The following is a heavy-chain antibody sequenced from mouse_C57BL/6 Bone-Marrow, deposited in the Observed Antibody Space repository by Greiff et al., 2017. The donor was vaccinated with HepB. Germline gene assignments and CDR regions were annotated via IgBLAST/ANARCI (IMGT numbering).Heavy chain of an antibody. CDR2: IYPGDGDT. CDR1: GYAFSSYW. D-gene: IGHD3-1*01. J-gene: IGHJ2*01. V-gene: IGHV1-80*01. CDR3: AMGGHSPGGYFDY. Sequence: QVQLKQSGAELVKPGASVKISCKASGYAFSSYWMNWVKQRPGKGLEWIGQIYPGDGDTNYNGKFKGKATLTADKSSSTAYMQLSSLTSEDSAVYFCAMGGHSPGGYFDYWGQGTTLTVSS.